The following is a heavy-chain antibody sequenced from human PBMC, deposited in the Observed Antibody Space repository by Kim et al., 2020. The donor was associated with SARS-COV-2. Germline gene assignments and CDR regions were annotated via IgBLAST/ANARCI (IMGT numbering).Heavy chain of an antibody. CDR2: IYYSGST. J-gene: IGHJ3*02. CDR1: GGSISSGGYY. Sequence: SETLSLTCTVSGGSISSGGYYWSWIRQHPGKGLEWIGYIYYSGSTYYNPSLKSRVTISVDTSKNQFSLKLSSVTAADTAVYYCARVEVISVLRFSPGAFDIWGQGTMVTVSS. CDR3: ARVEVISVLRFSPGAFDI. V-gene: IGHV4-31*03. D-gene: IGHD3-3*01.